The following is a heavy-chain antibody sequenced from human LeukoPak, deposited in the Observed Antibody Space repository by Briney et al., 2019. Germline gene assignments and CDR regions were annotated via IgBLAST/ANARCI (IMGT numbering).Heavy chain of an antibody. V-gene: IGHV4-59*01. Sequence: PSETLSLTCTVSGGSISSYYWSWIRQPPGKGLEWIGYIYYSGSTNYNPSLKSRVTISVDTSKNQFSLKLSSVTAADTAVYYCARVQDIVVVPAAIPNWFDPWGQGTLVTVSS. CDR2: IYYSGST. CDR3: ARVQDIVVVPAAIPNWFDP. D-gene: IGHD2-2*01. CDR1: GGSISSYY. J-gene: IGHJ5*02.